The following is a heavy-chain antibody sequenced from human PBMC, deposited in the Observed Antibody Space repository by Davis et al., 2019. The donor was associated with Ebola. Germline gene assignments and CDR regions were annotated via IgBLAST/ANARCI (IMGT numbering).Heavy chain of an antibody. CDR1: GYSFTSYW. Sequence: GESLKISCKGSGYSFTSYWISWVRQMPGKSLEWMGRIDPSDSYTNYSPSFQGHVTISADKSISTAYLQWSSLKASDTAMYYCARRIETYYYDSSGYYTGNYFDYWGQGTLVTVSS. D-gene: IGHD3-22*01. CDR2: IDPSDSYT. V-gene: IGHV5-10-1*01. J-gene: IGHJ4*02. CDR3: ARRIETYYYDSSGYYTGNYFDY.